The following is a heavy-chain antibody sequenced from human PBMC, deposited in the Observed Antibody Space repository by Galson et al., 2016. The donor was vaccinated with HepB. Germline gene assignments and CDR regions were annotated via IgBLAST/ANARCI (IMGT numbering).Heavy chain of an antibody. V-gene: IGHV3-30*18. D-gene: IGHD5-12*01. Sequence: SLRLSCAASGFTFSNYGMHWVRQAPGKGLEWVAVISNDGSNKDYADSVKGRFTISRDNSKNTMFLQMRSLRAEDTAVYFCAKEDNSGYDEFYYWGQGTLVTVSS. CDR3: AKEDNSGYDEFYY. CDR1: GFTFSNYG. CDR2: ISNDGSNK. J-gene: IGHJ4*02.